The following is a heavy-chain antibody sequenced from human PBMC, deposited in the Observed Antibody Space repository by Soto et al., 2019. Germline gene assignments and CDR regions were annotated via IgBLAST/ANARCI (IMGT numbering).Heavy chain of an antibody. Sequence: SETLSLTCTVSGASIGSYYWSWIRQPPGKGLEWIGYIYYSGSTNYNPSLKSRVTISVDTSKNQFSLKLSSVTAADTAVYYCAREVFGYTIDYWGQGTLVTVSS. J-gene: IGHJ4*02. CDR3: AREVFGYTIDY. V-gene: IGHV4-59*01. D-gene: IGHD3-3*01. CDR2: IYYSGST. CDR1: GASIGSYY.